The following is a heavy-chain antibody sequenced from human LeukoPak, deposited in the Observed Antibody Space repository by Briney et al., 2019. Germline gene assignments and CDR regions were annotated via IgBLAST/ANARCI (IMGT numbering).Heavy chain of an antibody. V-gene: IGHV1-46*01. CDR2: INPSGSST. J-gene: IGHJ3*02. CDR1: GFTFTSYY. CDR3: ARVGYYDSSGYYSHAFDI. D-gene: IGHD3-22*01. Sequence: ASVKVSCKASGFTFTSYYFHWLRQAPGQGLEWMGVINPSGSSTSYAQNFQGRATMTTDTSTRTVYMELSSLTSEDTAVYYCARVGYYDSSGYYSHAFDIWGQGTMVTVSS.